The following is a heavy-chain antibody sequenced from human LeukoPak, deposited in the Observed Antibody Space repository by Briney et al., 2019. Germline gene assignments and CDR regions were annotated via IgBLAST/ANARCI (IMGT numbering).Heavy chain of an antibody. Sequence: GGSLRLSCVVSGFRLRSYGMHWVRQGRGKGRVWGAGINSDGSRTIYADSVNRRITISRDNAKTPLYLQMSSLRVDDTAVYYCAREIGYGSGSGWFDPWGQGTLVTVSS. J-gene: IGHJ5*02. CDR3: AREIGYGSGSGWFDP. CDR2: INSDGSRT. V-gene: IGHV3-74*01. D-gene: IGHD3-10*01. CDR1: GFRLRSYG.